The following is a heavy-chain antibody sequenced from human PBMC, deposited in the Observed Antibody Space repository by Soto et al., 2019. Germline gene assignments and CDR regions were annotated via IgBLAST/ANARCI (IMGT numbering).Heavy chain of an antibody. Sequence: QVQLQESGPGLVKPSQTLSVTCTVSGGSISSGGYYWSWIRQHPWKGLEWIGYIYYSGSTYYNPSLKSRVTISVDTSKNQFSLKLSSVTAAYTAVYYCARGYSSSVYAFDLWGQWTIVTVSS. CDR3: ARGYSSSVYAFDL. CDR1: GGSISSGGYY. V-gene: IGHV4-31*03. D-gene: IGHD6-13*01. J-gene: IGHJ3*01. CDR2: IYYSGST.